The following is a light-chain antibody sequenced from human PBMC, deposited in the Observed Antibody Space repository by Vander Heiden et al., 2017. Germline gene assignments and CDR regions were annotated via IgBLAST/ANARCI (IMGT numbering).Light chain of an antibody. CDR3: QQASSFPLT. CDR1: QGISSW. J-gene: IGKJ4*01. Sequence: DIQMTQSPSSVSASVGDRVTITCRASQGISSWLGWYQQKPGKAPKLLIYATSSLQSGVPSRFSGSGSGTDFTLTINSLQPEDFATYFCQQASSFPLTFGGRTKVEI. V-gene: IGKV1-12*01. CDR2: ATS.